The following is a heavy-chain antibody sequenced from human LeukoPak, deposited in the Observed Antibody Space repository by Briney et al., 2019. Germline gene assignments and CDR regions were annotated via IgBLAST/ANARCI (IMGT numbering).Heavy chain of an antibody. Sequence: GGSLRLSCAASGFTFSSYAMSWVRQAPGKGLEWVSAIGGSGGSTYYADSVKGRFTISRGNSKNTLYLQMNSLRAEDTAVYYCASTWGSGYRFGYWGQGTLVTVSS. V-gene: IGHV3-23*01. CDR3: ASTWGSGYRFGY. CDR2: IGGSGGST. CDR1: GFTFSSYA. D-gene: IGHD3-16*01. J-gene: IGHJ4*02.